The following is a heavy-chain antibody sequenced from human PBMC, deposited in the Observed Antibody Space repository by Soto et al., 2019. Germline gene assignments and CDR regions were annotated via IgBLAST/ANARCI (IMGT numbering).Heavy chain of an antibody. J-gene: IGHJ6*02. D-gene: IGHD2-15*01. CDR1: GFTFRNYA. CDR3: ARAGCDGGTCYTLVGLRYGMDV. V-gene: IGHV3-30-3*01. CDR2: ISYDGNNK. Sequence: QVQLVEAGGGVVQPGRSLRLSCAASGFTFRNYAMYWVRQAPGKGLEWVAVISYDGNNKYYADSVKGRFTIPRENSKNTLNLQMNSLRAGDTAVYYCARAGCDGGTCYTLVGLRYGMDVWGQGTTVTVSS.